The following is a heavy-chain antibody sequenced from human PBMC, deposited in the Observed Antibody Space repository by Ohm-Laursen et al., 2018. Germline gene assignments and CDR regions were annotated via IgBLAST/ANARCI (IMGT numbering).Heavy chain of an antibody. CDR1: GFTFDDYA. CDR3: AKGKWLLYYFDY. Sequence: SLRLSCTASGFTFDDYAMHWVRQAPGKGLEWVSGISWNSGSIGYADSVKGRFTISRDNAKNSLYLQMNSLRAEDTALYYCAKGKWLLYYFDYWGQGTLVIVSS. J-gene: IGHJ4*02. V-gene: IGHV3-9*01. D-gene: IGHD3-3*01. CDR2: ISWNSGSI.